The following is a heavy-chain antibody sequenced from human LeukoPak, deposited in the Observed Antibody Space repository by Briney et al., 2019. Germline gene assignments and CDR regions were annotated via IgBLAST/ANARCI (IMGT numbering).Heavy chain of an antibody. Sequence: SETLSLTCAVYGGSFSGYYWSWIRQPPGKGLEWIGYIYYSGSIYYNPSLKSRVTMSVDTSKNQFSLKLSSVTAVDTAVYYCARVSVEQWLVIDYWGQGTLVTVSS. V-gene: IGHV4-34*10. CDR2: IYYSGSI. CDR3: ARVSVEQWLVIDY. D-gene: IGHD6-19*01. J-gene: IGHJ4*02. CDR1: GGSFSGYY.